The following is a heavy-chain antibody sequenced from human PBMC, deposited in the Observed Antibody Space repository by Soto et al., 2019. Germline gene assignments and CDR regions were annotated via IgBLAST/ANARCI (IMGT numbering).Heavy chain of an antibody. J-gene: IGHJ6*02. Sequence: GGSLRLSCAASGFTFSSYAMHWVRQAPGKGLEWVAVISYDGSNKYYADSVKGRFTISRDNSKNTLYLQMNSLRAEDTAVYYCANLGYSTFSYYYYYGMDVWGQGTTVTVSS. CDR1: GFTFSSYA. CDR3: ANLGYSTFSYYYYYGMDV. V-gene: IGHV3-30-3*01. CDR2: ISYDGSNK. D-gene: IGHD4-4*01.